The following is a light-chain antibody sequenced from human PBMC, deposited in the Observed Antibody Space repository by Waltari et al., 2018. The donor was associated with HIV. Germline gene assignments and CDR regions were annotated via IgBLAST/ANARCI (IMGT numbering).Light chain of an antibody. Sequence: SYEVTQPPSVSVSPGQTASITCSGHKLGNKYTAWYQQKPGQSPVLVIYEDNKRRSGTPERLSGSTSGDTATLTISGTQAMDEADYYCQAWDSSTVVFGGGTRLTVL. CDR2: EDN. J-gene: IGLJ2*01. V-gene: IGLV3-1*01. CDR1: KLGNKY. CDR3: QAWDSSTVV.